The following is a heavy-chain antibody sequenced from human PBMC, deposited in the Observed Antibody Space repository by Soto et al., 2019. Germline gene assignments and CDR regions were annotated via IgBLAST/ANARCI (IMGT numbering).Heavy chain of an antibody. CDR1: GGHFDRFA. Sequence: QVQLVQSGAEVKKPGSSVKVSCRASGGHFDRFALSWLRQAHGQGLEWMGGIIPFLSATTYAQKFQGRVTITADESASTRYLELRSLTSYDTAVYYCARGEDDYGDFGSMDVWGQGTSVTVSS. J-gene: IGHJ6*02. CDR2: IIPFLSAT. V-gene: IGHV1-69*01. CDR3: ARGEDDYGDFGSMDV. D-gene: IGHD4-17*01.